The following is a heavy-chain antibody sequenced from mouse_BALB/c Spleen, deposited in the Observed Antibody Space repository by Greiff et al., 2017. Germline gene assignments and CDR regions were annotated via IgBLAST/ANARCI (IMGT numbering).Heavy chain of an antibody. D-gene: IGHD2-4*01. J-gene: IGHJ4*01. CDR3: ARSTMITVYAMDY. CDR1: GFSLTSYG. V-gene: IGHV2-6-2*01. CDR2: IWSDGST. Sequence: VKLMESGPDLVAPSQSLSITCTVSGFSLTSYGVHWVRQPPGKGLEWLVVIWSDGSTTYNSALKSRLSISKDNSKSQVFLKMNSLQTDDTAMYYCARSTMITVYAMDYWGQGTSVTVSS.